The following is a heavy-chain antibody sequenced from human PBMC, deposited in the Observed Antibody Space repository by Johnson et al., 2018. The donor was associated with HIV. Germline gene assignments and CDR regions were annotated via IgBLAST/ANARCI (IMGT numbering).Heavy chain of an antibody. CDR2: ISPCGDNT. CDR1: GFTFSSYD. Sequence: VQLVESGGGVVQPGGSLRLSCAASGFTFSSYDMHWVRQVTRKGLEWVSAISPCGDNTYYADSVKGRFSISRDNSKMTLYLQMNSLRAEDTAVYYCARHSDPWFVSGYYNGAFDIWGQGTMVTVSS. V-gene: IGHV3-13*01. CDR3: ARHSDPWFVSGYYNGAFDI. J-gene: IGHJ3*02. D-gene: IGHD3-22*01.